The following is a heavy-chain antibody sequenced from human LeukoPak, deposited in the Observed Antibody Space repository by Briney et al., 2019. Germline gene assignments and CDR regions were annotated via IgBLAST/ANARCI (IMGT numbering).Heavy chain of an antibody. Sequence: GGSLRLSCAASGFTFSNAWMSWVRQAPGKGLEWVAVISYDGSNKYYADSVKGRFTISRDNSKNTLYLQMNSLRAEDTAVYYCAESPYDFWSGSNWFDPWGQGTLVTVSS. CDR1: GFTFSNAW. J-gene: IGHJ5*02. D-gene: IGHD3-3*01. V-gene: IGHV3-30*18. CDR2: ISYDGSNK. CDR3: AESPYDFWSGSNWFDP.